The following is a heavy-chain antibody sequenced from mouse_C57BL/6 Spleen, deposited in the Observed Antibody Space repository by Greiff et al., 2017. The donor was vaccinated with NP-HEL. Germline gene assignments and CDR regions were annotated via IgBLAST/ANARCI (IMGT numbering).Heavy chain of an antibody. CDR1: GYTFTSYW. V-gene: IGHV1-52*01. CDR3: ARSWYDYDLAY. J-gene: IGHJ3*01. CDR2: IDPSDSET. Sequence: QVQLQQSGAELVRPGSSVKLSCKASGYTFTSYWMHWVKQRPIQGLEWIGNIDPSDSETHYNQKFKDKATLTVDKSSSTAYMQLSSLTSEDSAVYYCARSWYDYDLAYWGQGTLVTVSA. D-gene: IGHD2-4*01.